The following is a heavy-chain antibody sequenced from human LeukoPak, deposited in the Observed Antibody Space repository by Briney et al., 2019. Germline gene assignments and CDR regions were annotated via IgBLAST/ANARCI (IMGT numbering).Heavy chain of an antibody. CDR2: ISWDGGII. CDR3: ARDLMITFGGVIAVPDAFDI. J-gene: IGHJ3*02. CDR1: GFTFDDYA. Sequence: GGSLRLSCAASGFTFDDYAMHWVRQAPGKGLEWVSLISWDGGIIYYADSVKGRFTISRDNSKNSLYLQMNSLRAEDTAVYYCARDLMITFGGVIAVPDAFDIWGQGTMVTVSS. V-gene: IGHV3-43D*03. D-gene: IGHD3-16*02.